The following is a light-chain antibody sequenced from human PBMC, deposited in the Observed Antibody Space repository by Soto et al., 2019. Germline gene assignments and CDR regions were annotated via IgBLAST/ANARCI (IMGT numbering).Light chain of an antibody. J-gene: IGKJ1*01. CDR3: QQYSSSPPWT. CDR2: GAS. V-gene: IGKV3-20*01. CDR1: QSVSSSY. Sequence: EIVLTQSPGTLSLSPGERATLSCRASQSVSSSYLAWYQQKPGQAPRLLIYGASSRATGIPDRFSGSGSGTNFNLTISSLEPEDFAVYYWQQYSSSPPWTFGHGTTVEIK.